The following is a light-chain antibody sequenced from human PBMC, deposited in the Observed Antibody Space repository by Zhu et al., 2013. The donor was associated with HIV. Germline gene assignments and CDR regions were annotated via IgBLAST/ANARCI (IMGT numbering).Light chain of an antibody. CDR1: QSIDNNF. CDR3: QHYDNSPWT. V-gene: IGKV3-20*01. J-gene: IGKJ1*01. CDR2: ADS. Sequence: EIVLTQSPGTLSLSPGERATLSCRASQSIDNNFLAWYQQKPGQAPRLLIHADSRRATGIPDRFSGTGSGTDFTLTISSLEPEDFAIYYCQHYDNSPWTFGQGTRVDVK.